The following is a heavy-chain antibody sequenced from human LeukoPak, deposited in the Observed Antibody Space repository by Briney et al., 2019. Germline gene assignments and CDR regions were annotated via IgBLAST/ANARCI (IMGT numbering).Heavy chain of an antibody. CDR1: GFTFSTYA. Sequence: PGGSLRLSCAASGFTFSTYAMYWVRRTPGKGLEYVSVISGNGVSTHYATSVKGRFTISRDNSKNTLYLQMGSLRAEDMAVYYRARDASDIVVVPAAVGPFDLWGQGTLVTVSS. D-gene: IGHD2-2*01. V-gene: IGHV3-64*01. J-gene: IGHJ4*02. CDR3: ARDASDIVVVPAAVGPFDL. CDR2: ISGNGVST.